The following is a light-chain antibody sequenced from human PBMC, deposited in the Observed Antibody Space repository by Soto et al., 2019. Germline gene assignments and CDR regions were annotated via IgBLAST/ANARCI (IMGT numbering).Light chain of an antibody. Sequence: DIVMTQPPHSLPVSLRERATLSCRASQSVSSSYLAWYQQKPGQAPRLLIYGASTRATGIPDRFSGSGSGTEFTLTISRLESEDFAVYYCQQYNSSPPTFGQGTKVDIK. CDR1: QSVSSSY. CDR2: GAS. V-gene: IGKV3-20*01. CDR3: QQYNSSPPT. J-gene: IGKJ1*01.